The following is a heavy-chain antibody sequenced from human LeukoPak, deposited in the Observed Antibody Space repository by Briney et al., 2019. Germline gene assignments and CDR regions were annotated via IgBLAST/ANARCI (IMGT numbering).Heavy chain of an antibody. D-gene: IGHD4-17*01. Sequence: GGSLRLSCAASGFTFSSFAMGWVRQAPGKTLEWVSFIRGRSSDTYYADSVKGRFTISRDNVRNTLYLQMSSLRAEDSAVYYCARDFDGPRASDYWGQGISVTVSS. CDR2: IRGRSSDT. J-gene: IGHJ4*02. V-gene: IGHV3-21*01. CDR1: GFTFSSFA. CDR3: ARDFDGPRASDY.